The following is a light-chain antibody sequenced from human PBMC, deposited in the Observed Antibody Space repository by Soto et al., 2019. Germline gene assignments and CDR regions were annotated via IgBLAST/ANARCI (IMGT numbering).Light chain of an antibody. CDR1: QGIRND. CDR2: DAS. V-gene: IGKV1-6*01. J-gene: IGKJ4*01. CDR3: LQDEVYPLT. Sequence: AIQMTQSPSSLSASVGDRVTITCRASQGIRNDLSWYQQKPGKAPKLLIYDASSLQSGVPTRFSGSGSGTCFTLPIIRLQPEDFGSYYCLQDEVYPLTFGGGTKVEIK.